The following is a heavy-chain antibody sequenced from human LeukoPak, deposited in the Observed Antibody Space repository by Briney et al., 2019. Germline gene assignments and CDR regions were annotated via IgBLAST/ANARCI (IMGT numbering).Heavy chain of an antibody. Sequence: GGSLRLSCAASGFTFSSYAMHWVRQAPGKGLEWVAVISYDGSNKYYADSVKGRFTISRDSFKNTLYLQMNSLRPEDTAVYYCAKDDNWLQFESWGQGTLVTVSS. CDR3: AKDDNWLQFES. D-gene: IGHD5-24*01. V-gene: IGHV3-30*04. CDR1: GFTFSSYA. J-gene: IGHJ5*01. CDR2: ISYDGSNK.